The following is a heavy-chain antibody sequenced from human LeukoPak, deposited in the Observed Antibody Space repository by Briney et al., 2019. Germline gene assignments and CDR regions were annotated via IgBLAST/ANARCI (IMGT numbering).Heavy chain of an antibody. V-gene: IGHV3-9*03. CDR1: GFTFDDYA. CDR2: ISWNSGSI. CDR3: AKAAPSGVSWGNYYFDY. Sequence: GRSLRLSCAASGFTFDDYAMHWVRQAPGKGLEWVSGISWNSGSIGYADSVKGRFTISRDNAKNSLYLQMNSLRAEDMALYYCAKAAPSGVSWGNYYFDYRGQGTLVTVSS. J-gene: IGHJ4*02. D-gene: IGHD7-27*01.